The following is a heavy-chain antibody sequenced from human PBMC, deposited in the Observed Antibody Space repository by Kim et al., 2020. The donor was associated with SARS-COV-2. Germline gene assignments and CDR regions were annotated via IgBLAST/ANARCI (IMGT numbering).Heavy chain of an antibody. CDR1: GDSVSSNSAA. CDR2: TYYRSQWYN. CDR3: ARGSYTSDWS. Sequence: SQTLSLTCAISGDSVSSNSAAWHWIRQSPSRGLEWLGRTYYRSQWYNDYAVSVRSRIIINPDTSKNQFSLQLSSVTPEDTAVYYCARGSYTSDWSWGQGTLVTVSS. D-gene: IGHD6-19*01. J-gene: IGHJ1*01. V-gene: IGHV6-1*01.